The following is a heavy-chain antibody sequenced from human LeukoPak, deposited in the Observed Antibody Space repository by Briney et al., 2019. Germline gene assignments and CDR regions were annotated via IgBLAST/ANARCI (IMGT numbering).Heavy chain of an antibody. CDR1: GGSFSGYY. CDR3: ARGIAAAGSFDY. D-gene: IGHD6-13*01. V-gene: IGHV4-34*01. CDR2: INHSGST. J-gene: IGHJ4*02. Sequence: SETLSLTCAVYGGSFSGYYWSWIRQPPGKGLEWIGEINHSGSTNYNPSLKSRVTISVDTSKNQFSLKLSSVTAADTAVYYCARGIAAAGSFDYWGQGTLVTVSS.